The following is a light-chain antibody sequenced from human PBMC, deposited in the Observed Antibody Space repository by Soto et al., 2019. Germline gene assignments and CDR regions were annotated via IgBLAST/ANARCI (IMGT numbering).Light chain of an antibody. CDR3: QQYGNSPIT. Sequence: EIVLTQSPGTLSLSPGERATLSCRSSQSVSNNYLAWYQQKPGQAPRLLIHGATTRATGIPARFSGSGSGTDFTLTITRLEPEDFALYYCQQYGNSPITFGQGTRLEIK. CDR2: GAT. V-gene: IGKV3-20*01. J-gene: IGKJ5*01. CDR1: QSVSNNY.